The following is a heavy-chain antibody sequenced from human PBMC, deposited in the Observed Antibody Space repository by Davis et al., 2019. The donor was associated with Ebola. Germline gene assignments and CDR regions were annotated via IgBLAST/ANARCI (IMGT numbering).Heavy chain of an antibody. D-gene: IGHD3-10*01. J-gene: IGHJ4*02. V-gene: IGHV4-39*07. CDR1: GGAITTNNYY. Sequence: MPSETLSLTCTVSGGAITTNNYYWGCIRQTPGKGLEGIGSIYYTGSAYYNPSLASRVSISVDESKSQVSLKLTSVTAADTAVYYCAGGDFYYASGTFLLYWGQGALFTVSS. CDR3: AGGDFYYASGTFLLY. CDR2: IYYTGSA.